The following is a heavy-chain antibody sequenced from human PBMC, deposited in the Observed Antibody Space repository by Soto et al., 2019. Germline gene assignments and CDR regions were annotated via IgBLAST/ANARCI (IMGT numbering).Heavy chain of an antibody. CDR2: ITSDTKTI. Sequence: EVQLVESGGALVQPGGSLRLSCVASGFKFSIYSMNWVRQAPGKGLEWSAYITSDTKTIKYVDSVKGRFTISRDNAKNSVYLQMNSLSEEDTAVYYCARSVEGHFDYWGQGTVVTVSS. CDR3: ARSVEGHFDY. CDR1: GFKFSIYS. D-gene: IGHD6-19*01. V-gene: IGHV3-48*02. J-gene: IGHJ4*02.